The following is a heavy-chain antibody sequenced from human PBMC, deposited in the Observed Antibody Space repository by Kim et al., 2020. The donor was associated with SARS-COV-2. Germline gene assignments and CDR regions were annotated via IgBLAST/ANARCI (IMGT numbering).Heavy chain of an antibody. J-gene: IGHJ3*02. CDR1: GGTFSSYA. V-gene: IGHV1-69*13. Sequence: SVKVSCKASGGTFSSYAISWVRQAPGQGLEWMGGIIPIFGTANYAQKFQGRVTITADESTSTAYMELSSLRSEDTAVYYCARGKRIYDFWSGYYPLDAFDIWGQGTMVTVSS. CDR3: ARGKRIYDFWSGYYPLDAFDI. CDR2: IIPIFGTA. D-gene: IGHD3-3*01.